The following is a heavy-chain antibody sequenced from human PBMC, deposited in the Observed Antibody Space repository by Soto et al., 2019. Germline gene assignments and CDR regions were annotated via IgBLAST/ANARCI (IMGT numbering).Heavy chain of an antibody. Sequence: QVQLQESGPGLVKPSQTLSLTCTVSGGSISSGGYYWSWIRQHPGKGLEWIGYIYSSGSTYYNPSLKSRVTISVDTSKNQFSLKLSSVTAADTAVYYCARADGDYDYYYYGMDVWGQGTTVTVSS. D-gene: IGHD4-17*01. CDR1: GGSISSGGYY. CDR2: IYSSGST. V-gene: IGHV4-31*03. CDR3: ARADGDYDYYYYGMDV. J-gene: IGHJ6*02.